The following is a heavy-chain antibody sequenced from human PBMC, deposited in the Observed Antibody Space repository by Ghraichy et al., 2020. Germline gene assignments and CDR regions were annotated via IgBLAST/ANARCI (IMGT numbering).Heavy chain of an antibody. CDR3: ARILGGSHFDY. J-gene: IGHJ4*02. D-gene: IGHD3-16*01. Sequence: SGPTMVKPTQTLTLTCTFSGFSLSTRGMRVSWIRQPPGKALEWLARIDWDDDKFYSTSLKTRLTISKDTSKNQVVLTMTNMDPVDTATYYCARILGGSHFDYWGQGTLVTVSS. CDR1: GFSLSTRGMR. V-gene: IGHV2-70*04. CDR2: IDWDDDK.